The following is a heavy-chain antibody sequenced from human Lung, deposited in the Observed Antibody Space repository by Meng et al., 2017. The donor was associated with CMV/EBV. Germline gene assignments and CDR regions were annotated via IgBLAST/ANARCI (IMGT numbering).Heavy chain of an antibody. Sequence: ASVXVSCKASGYRLTAYYIHWVRQAPGQGLEWMGWIKSSDGGTLYAQKFQGRVTMTRDASIRTAYMELNSLTSDDSAVYFCATRPDYSLLYFFDYWGQGTPVTVSS. CDR2: IKSSDGGT. D-gene: IGHD2/OR15-2a*01. J-gene: IGHJ4*02. V-gene: IGHV1-2*02. CDR3: ATRPDYSLLYFFDY. CDR1: GYRLTAYY.